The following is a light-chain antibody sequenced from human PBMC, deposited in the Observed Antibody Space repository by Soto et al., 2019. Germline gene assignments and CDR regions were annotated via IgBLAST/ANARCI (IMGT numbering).Light chain of an antibody. Sequence: HSALTQPASVSGSPGQSITISCTGTSSDVGGYNYVSWYQQHPGKAPKLMIYEVSNRPSGVSNRFSGSKSGNTASLTISGLQAEDEADYYCSSYTSSISWVFGGGTKLTVL. CDR3: SSYTSSISWV. J-gene: IGLJ3*02. V-gene: IGLV2-14*01. CDR1: SSDVGGYNY. CDR2: EVS.